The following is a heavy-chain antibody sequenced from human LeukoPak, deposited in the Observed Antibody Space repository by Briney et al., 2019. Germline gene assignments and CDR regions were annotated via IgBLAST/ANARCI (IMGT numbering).Heavy chain of an antibody. V-gene: IGHV1-18*01. Sequence: ASVKVSCKASGYTFTSYGISWVRQAPGQGLEWMGWISAYNGDTNYAQKLQGRVTMTTDTSTSTAYMELRSLRSDDTAVYYCARDAISEDDAFDIWGQGTMVAVSS. CDR3: ARDAISEDDAFDI. D-gene: IGHD2/OR15-2a*01. CDR2: ISAYNGDT. CDR1: GYTFTSYG. J-gene: IGHJ3*02.